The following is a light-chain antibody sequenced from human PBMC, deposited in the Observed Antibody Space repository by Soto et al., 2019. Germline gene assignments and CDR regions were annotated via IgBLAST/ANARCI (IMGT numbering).Light chain of an antibody. CDR1: SSDVSNNNF. J-gene: IGLJ3*02. Sequence: QSALTQPPSASGSPGQSVTISCTGTSSDVSNNNFVSWYQQHPGKAPKLMIFEVTKRPSGVPHRFSGSKSGNTASLTVSGLQPEDEADYYCSSYSGSNDLVFGGGTKLTVL. V-gene: IGLV2-8*01. CDR3: SSYSGSNDLV. CDR2: EVT.